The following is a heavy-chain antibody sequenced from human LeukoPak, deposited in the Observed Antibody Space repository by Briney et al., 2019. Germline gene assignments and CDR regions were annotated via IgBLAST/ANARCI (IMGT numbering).Heavy chain of an antibody. CDR1: GLTVSSYY. Sequence: GVSLRLSCAASGLTVSSYYMIWVRHATGKGLEWVSDIYSGCSTYYADSVKGRFTISRGNSKNKLYIQMNSLKIGDNAVYYLGRGKPKNMVRRLIMRRDSRYYFDYWGQGTLVTVSS. CDR3: GRGKPKNMVRRLIMRRDSRYYFDY. V-gene: IGHV3-53*01. J-gene: IGHJ4*02. D-gene: IGHD3-10*01. CDR2: IYSGCST.